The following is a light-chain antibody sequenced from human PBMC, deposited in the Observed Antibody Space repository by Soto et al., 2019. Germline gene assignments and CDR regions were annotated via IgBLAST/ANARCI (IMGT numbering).Light chain of an antibody. CDR2: NSN. Sequence: QSVLTQPPSASGTPGQTVTIACSGSSSNVGSNYVYWYQQLPGTAPRLLIYNSNKRPSGVPDRFSGSRSGTSASLAISGLRSDDESDYYCAAWDDSLRGVVFGGGTKVTVL. V-gene: IGLV1-47*02. J-gene: IGLJ2*01. CDR3: AAWDDSLRGVV. CDR1: SSNVGSNY.